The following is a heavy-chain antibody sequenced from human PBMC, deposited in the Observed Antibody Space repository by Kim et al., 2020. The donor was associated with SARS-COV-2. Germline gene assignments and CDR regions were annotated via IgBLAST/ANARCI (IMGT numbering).Heavy chain of an antibody. CDR3: ARETERYCSSTSCYSPFDY. Sequence: SETLSLTCAVSGGSISSSNWWSWVRQPPGKGLEWIGEIYHSGSTNYNPSLKSRVTISVDKSKNQFSLKLSSVTAADTAVYYCARETERYCSSTSCYSPFDYWGQGTLVTVSS. CDR2: IYHSGST. CDR1: GGSISSSNW. D-gene: IGHD2-2*01. J-gene: IGHJ4*02. V-gene: IGHV4-4*02.